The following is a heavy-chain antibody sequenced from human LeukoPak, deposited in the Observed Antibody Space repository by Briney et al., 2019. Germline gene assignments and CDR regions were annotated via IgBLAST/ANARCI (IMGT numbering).Heavy chain of an antibody. CDR3: ARGSWDFWSGPVYGMDV. CDR1: GYTFTSYG. CDR2: ISAYNGNT. D-gene: IGHD3-3*01. Sequence: GASVKVSCKASGYTFTSYGISWVRQAPGQGLEWMGWISAYNGNTNYAQKLQGRVTMTTDTSTSTAYMELRGLRSDDTAVYYCARGSWDFWSGPVYGMDVWGQGTTVTVSS. V-gene: IGHV1-18*01. J-gene: IGHJ6*02.